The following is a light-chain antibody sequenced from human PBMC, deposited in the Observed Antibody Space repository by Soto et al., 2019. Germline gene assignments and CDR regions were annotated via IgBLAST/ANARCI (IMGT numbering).Light chain of an antibody. Sequence: QSVLTQPASVSGSPGQSITISCTGTSSDVGGYNYVSWYQQEPGKAPKLMICDVSNRPSGVSNRFSGSKSGNTASLTISGLQAEDEADYYCSSYTSGTTFVFGTGTKVTLL. CDR3: SSYTSGTTFV. CDR1: SSDVGGYNY. J-gene: IGLJ1*01. V-gene: IGLV2-14*01. CDR2: DVS.